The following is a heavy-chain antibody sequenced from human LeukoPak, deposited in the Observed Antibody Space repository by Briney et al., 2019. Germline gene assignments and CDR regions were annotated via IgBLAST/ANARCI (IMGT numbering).Heavy chain of an antibody. CDR1: GGSIRSYY. V-gene: IGHV4-59*08. Sequence: PSETLSLTCTVSGGSIRSYYWSWIRQPPGKGLEWIGYISYSGSTNYNPSLKSRVTISVDTSKKQFSLTVSSVTAADTAVYYCARLQAHISPFDPWGQGTLVTVSS. CDR2: ISYSGST. CDR3: ARLQAHISPFDP. J-gene: IGHJ5*02.